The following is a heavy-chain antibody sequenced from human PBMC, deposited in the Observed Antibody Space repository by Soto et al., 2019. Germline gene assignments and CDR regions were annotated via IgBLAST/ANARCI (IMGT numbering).Heavy chain of an antibody. J-gene: IGHJ3*01. V-gene: IGHV4-4*08. CDR2: IYNSDTS. CDR3: ARGPRTVGATSSVAFDV. Sequence: QVHLQESGPGLVKPSETLSLTCTVSGVSISTKYWSWIRQSPGRGLAWIGYIYNSDTSTYNPSVKSRVTISADTSKNQFSLKLTSVTAADTAMYFCARGPRTVGATSSVAFDVWGQGTMVTVSS. D-gene: IGHD1-26*01. CDR1: GVSISTKY.